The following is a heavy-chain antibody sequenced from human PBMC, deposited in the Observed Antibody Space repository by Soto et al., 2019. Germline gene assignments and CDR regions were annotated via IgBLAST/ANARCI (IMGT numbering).Heavy chain of an antibody. J-gene: IGHJ4*02. CDR2: IWYDGGNK. D-gene: IGHD3-10*01. CDR1: GFIFSSYA. CDR3: ARDESYYGSGSYLAY. V-gene: IGHV3-33*01. Sequence: GGSLRLSCAASGFIFSSYAMQWVRQAPGKGLEWVALIWYDGGNKYYADSVKGRFTISRDNSKNTLYVQMNSLRAEDTAVYYCARDESYYGSGSYLAYWGQGTPVTVSS.